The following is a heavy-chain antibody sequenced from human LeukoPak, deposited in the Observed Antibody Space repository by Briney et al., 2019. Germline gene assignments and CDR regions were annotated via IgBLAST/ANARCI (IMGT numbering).Heavy chain of an antibody. Sequence: PGGSLRLSCAASGFTVSSNYMSWVRQAPGKGLEWVSVIYSGGSTYYADSVKGRFTISRDNSKNTLYLQTNSLRAEDTAVYYCARVCDYYGSGSPAYYYYGMDVWGQGTTVTVSS. V-gene: IGHV3-66*01. CDR1: GFTVSSNY. D-gene: IGHD3-10*01. CDR3: ARVCDYYGSGSPAYYYYGMDV. CDR2: IYSGGST. J-gene: IGHJ6*02.